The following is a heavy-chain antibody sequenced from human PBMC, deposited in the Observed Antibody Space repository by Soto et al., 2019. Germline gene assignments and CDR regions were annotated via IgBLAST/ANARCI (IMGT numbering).Heavy chain of an antibody. V-gene: IGHV4-34*01. CDR2: INHSGST. J-gene: IGHJ4*02. D-gene: IGHD2-2*01. CDR3: ARGPAAILAYDY. CDR1: GGSFSGYY. Sequence: PSETLSLTCAVYGGSFSGYYWSWIRQPPGKGLEWIGEINHSGSTNYNPSLKSRVTISVDTSKNQFSLKLSSVTAADTAVYYCARGPAAILAYDYWGQGTLVTVSS.